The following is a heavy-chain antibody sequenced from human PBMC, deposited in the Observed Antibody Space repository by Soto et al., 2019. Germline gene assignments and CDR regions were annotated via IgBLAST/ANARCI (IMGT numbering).Heavy chain of an antibody. CDR2: ILHSGST. J-gene: IGHJ4*02. CDR3: ARRGGGYFPYYCDY. CDR1: GGSFSGYY. Sequence: SETLSLTCADYGGSFSGYYWSWIRQPPGKGLEWIGEILHSGSTNYNPSLKSRVSISVDTSKNQFSLKLTSVTAADTALYYCARRGGGYFPYYCDYRGQGSLVTDSS. D-gene: IGHD2-21*01. V-gene: IGHV4-34*12.